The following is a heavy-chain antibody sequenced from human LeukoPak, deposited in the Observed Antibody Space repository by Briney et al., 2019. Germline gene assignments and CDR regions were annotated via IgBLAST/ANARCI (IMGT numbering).Heavy chain of an antibody. D-gene: IGHD6-19*01. J-gene: IGHJ4*02. CDR1: GYTFSNYD. Sequence: ASVKVSCKASGYTFSNYDINWVRQATGQGLEWIGWMSPNSGNAGYVKKFQGRVTMTRDTSIGTAYMELSSLTSEDTAIYYCARDRVGVGGNGWENWGQGTLVTVSS. CDR3: ARDRVGVGGNGWEN. CDR2: MSPNSGNA. V-gene: IGHV1-8*01.